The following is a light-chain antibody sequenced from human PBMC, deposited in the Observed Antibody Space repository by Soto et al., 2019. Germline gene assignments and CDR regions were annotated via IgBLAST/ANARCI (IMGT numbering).Light chain of an antibody. CDR1: QSVRSSY. J-gene: IGKJ2*01. CDR2: GAS. V-gene: IGKV3-20*01. CDR3: QQYDTTPMYT. Sequence: EIVLTQSPGTLSLSPWERATLSCRASQSVRSSYLAWYRQKPGQAPRLLIYGASSRATGIPDRFSGSGSGTDFTLTISRLEPEDFAVYYCQQYDTTPMYTFGQGTKVDI.